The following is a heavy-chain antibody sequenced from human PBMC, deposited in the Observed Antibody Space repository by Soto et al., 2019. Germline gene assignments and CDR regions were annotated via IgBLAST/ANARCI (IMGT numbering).Heavy chain of an antibody. D-gene: IGHD3-16*01. J-gene: IGHJ2*01. CDR1: GFTFSSYA. CDR2: ISGSGGST. Sequence: EVQLLESGGGLVQPGGSLRLSCAASGFTFSSYAMSWVRQAPGKGLEWVSAISGSGGSTYYADSVKGRFTISRDNSKNTLYLQMNSLRAEDTAVYCCAKIPTFGDWYFDLWGRGTLVTVSS. CDR3: AKIPTFGDWYFDL. V-gene: IGHV3-23*01.